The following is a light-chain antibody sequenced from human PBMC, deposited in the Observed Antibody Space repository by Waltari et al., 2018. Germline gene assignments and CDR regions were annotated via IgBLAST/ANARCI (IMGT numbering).Light chain of an antibody. CDR2: EVN. CDR1: SSNVGGYTF. J-gene: IGLJ2*01. V-gene: IGLV2-14*01. CDR3: SSYTRHETGI. Sequence: QSALTQPASVSGSPGQSITTSCTGISSNVGGYTFFFWYQPHPGKVPKLIINEVNNRPSGVSNRFSGSKSGNTASLTISGLQAEDEADYYCSSYTRHETGIFGGGTKLTVL.